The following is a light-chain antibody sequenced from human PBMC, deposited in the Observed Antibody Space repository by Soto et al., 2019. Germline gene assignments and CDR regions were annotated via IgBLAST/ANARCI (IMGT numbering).Light chain of an antibody. V-gene: IGLV2-8*01. CDR3: NSYGGRNNYV. CDR2: EVS. CDR1: SSDVGNYDY. J-gene: IGLJ1*01. Sequence: QSVRNQPPSASGSPGQSVTISCTGTSSDVGNYDYVSWYQQHPGKAPKLIIYEVSYRPSGVPDRFSGSKSGNTASLTVSGLQAEDEADYYCNSYGGRNNYVFGPGPRSPS.